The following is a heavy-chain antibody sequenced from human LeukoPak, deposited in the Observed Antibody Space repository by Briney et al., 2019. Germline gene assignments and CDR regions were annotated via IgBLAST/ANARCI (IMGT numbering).Heavy chain of an antibody. V-gene: IGHV1-18*01. D-gene: IGHD6-13*01. CDR1: GYTFSSSG. J-gene: IGHJ5*02. Sequence: ASVKVSCKASGYTFSSSGISWVRQAPGQGLEWMGWISAYNGDTNSAPELQGRVSMTTDTSTSTAYMELRSLRSDDTAIYYCVRDPTAAAGTDDWFDPWGQGTLVTVSS. CDR2: ISAYNGDT. CDR3: VRDPTAAAGTDDWFDP.